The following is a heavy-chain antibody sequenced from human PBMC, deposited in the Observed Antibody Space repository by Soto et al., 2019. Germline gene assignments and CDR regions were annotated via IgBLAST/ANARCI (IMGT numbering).Heavy chain of an antibody. V-gene: IGHV3-66*01. J-gene: IGHJ2*01. CDR3: ATRDGPWYFGL. CDR1: GFTVSSNY. Sequence: EVQLVESGGGLVQPGGSLRLSCAASGFTVSSNYMSWVRQAPGKGLEWVSVTYSGGSTYYADSVKGRFTISRDNSRNTLYLQMNSLRAEDTAVYYCATRDGPWYFGLWGRGTLVTVSS. CDR2: TYSGGST.